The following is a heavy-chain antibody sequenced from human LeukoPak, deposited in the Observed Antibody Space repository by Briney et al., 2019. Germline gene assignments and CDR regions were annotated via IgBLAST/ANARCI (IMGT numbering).Heavy chain of an antibody. CDR3: AKTRSSPSWFDP. CDR2: IYTNGGI. CDR1: GGSISSSY. Sequence: SETLSLPCTVSGGSISSSYWSWIRQPAGKGLEWIGRIYTNGGINYNPSLKSRVTISFDKSQNQLSLRLSSVTAADTAVYYCAKTRSSPSWFDPWGQGTLVTVS. V-gene: IGHV4-4*07. J-gene: IGHJ5*02.